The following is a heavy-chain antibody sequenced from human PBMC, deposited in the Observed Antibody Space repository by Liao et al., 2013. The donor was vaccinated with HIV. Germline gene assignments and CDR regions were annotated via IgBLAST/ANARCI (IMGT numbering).Heavy chain of an antibody. V-gene: IGHV4-61*02. D-gene: IGHD3-22*01. CDR2: IYSSGST. CDR3: ARGRYYDSSGYLAYYFDY. CDR1: GGSISSGSYY. J-gene: IGHJ4*02. Sequence: QVQLQESGPGLVKPSQTLSLTCTVSGGSISSGSYYWSWIRQPAGKGLEWIGLIYSSGSTNYIPSLKSRVTISVDTSKNQFSLKLSSVTAADTAVYYCARGRYYDSSGYLAYYFDYWGQGTLVTVSS.